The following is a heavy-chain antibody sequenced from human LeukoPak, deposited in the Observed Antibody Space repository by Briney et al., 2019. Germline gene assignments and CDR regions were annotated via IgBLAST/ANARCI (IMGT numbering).Heavy chain of an antibody. CDR2: IHYSGST. CDR3: ARDNRVTIFGVGYYYYYMDV. Sequence: SETLSLTCTVSGGSISSSSYYWGWIRQPPGKGLEWIGSIHYSGSTYYNPSLKSRVTISVDTSKNQFSLKLSSVTAADTAVYYCARDNRVTIFGVGYYYYYMDVWGKGTTVTVSS. CDR1: GGSISSSSYY. V-gene: IGHV4-39*07. D-gene: IGHD3-3*01. J-gene: IGHJ6*03.